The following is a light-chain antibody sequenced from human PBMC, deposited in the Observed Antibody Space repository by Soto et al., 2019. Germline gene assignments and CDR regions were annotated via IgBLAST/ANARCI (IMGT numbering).Light chain of an antibody. J-gene: IGLJ2*01. CDR3: RTWDSSLSGGV. V-gene: IGLV1-51*02. Sequence: QSVLTQPPSVSAAPGQYVTISCSGSSSNIGNNYVCGYQQFPGTAPKLLIYENNKRPSGIPDRFSGSKSGTSATLGITGLQTGDEADYYCRTWDSSLSGGVFGGGTKLTVL. CDR1: SSNIGNNY. CDR2: ENN.